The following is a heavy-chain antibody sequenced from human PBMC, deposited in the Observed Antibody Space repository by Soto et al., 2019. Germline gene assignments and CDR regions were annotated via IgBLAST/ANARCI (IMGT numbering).Heavy chain of an antibody. CDR3: TTDQSVAGYYYYGMDV. CDR1: GFTFSNAW. CDR2: IKSKTDGGTT. D-gene: IGHD6-19*01. V-gene: IGHV3-15*01. Sequence: PGGSLRLSCAASGFTFSNAWMSWVRQAPGKGLEWVGRIKSKTDGGTTDYAAPVKGRFTISRDDSKNTLYLQMNSLKTEDTAVYYCTTDQSVAGYYYYGMDVWGQGTTVTSP. J-gene: IGHJ6*02.